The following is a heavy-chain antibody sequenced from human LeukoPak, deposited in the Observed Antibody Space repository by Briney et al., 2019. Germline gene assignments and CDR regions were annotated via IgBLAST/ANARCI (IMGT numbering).Heavy chain of an antibody. D-gene: IGHD6-19*01. CDR1: GFTFSSYG. Sequence: GGSLRLSCAASGFTFSSYGMHWVRQAPGKGLEWVAFIRYDGSNKYYADSVKGRFTISRDNSKNTLYLQMNSLKAEDTAVYYCAKDSDSSGWYYFDYWGQGTLVTVSS. V-gene: IGHV3-30*02. J-gene: IGHJ4*02. CDR2: IRYDGSNK. CDR3: AKDSDSSGWYYFDY.